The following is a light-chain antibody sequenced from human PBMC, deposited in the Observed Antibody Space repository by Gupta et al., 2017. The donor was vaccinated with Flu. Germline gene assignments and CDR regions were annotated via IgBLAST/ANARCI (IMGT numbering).Light chain of an antibody. Sequence: QSVLTQPPSVSGAPGQRVPIYCTGSRHNIGAGDDLPWYQQLPGTTPKLLIYANTNRPSVVPDRFSGSKSGTSATLTTTGLQAEEEADYYCQSYDSSRSAWVFGGGTKLTVL. J-gene: IGLJ3*02. CDR3: QSYDSSRSAWV. V-gene: IGLV1-40*01. CDR1: RHNIGAGDD. CDR2: ANT.